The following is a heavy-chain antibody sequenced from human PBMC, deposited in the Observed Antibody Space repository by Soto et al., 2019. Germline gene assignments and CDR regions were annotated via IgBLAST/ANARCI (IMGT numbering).Heavy chain of an antibody. CDR3: ARDSGYDHYYGMDV. CDR2: ISSSGSTI. V-gene: IGHV3-48*03. CDR1: GFTFSSYE. D-gene: IGHD5-12*01. Sequence: GSLRLSCAASGFTFSSYEMNWVRQAPGKGLEWVSYISSSGSTIYYADSVKGRFTISRDNAKNSLYLQMNSLRAEDTAVYYCARDSGYDHYYGMDVWGQGTTVTVSS. J-gene: IGHJ6*02.